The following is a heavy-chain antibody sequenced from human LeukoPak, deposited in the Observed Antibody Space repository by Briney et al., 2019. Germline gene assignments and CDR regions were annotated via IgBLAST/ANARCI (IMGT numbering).Heavy chain of an antibody. CDR3: AREYYGSGSYAFDI. CDR1: GGPISSYY. Sequence: SETLSLTCTVSGGPISSYYWSWIRQPPGKGLEWIGYIYYSGSTNYNPSLKSRVTISVDTSKNQFSLKLSSVTAADTAVYYCAREYYGSGSYAFDIWGQGTMVTVSS. J-gene: IGHJ3*02. V-gene: IGHV4-59*01. CDR2: IYYSGST. D-gene: IGHD3-10*01.